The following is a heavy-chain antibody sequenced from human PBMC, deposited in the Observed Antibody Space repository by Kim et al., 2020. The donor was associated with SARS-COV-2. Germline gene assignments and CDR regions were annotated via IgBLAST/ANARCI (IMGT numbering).Heavy chain of an antibody. CDR3: AKPSSSWQRDAFDI. CDR2: IKQDGSEK. V-gene: IGHV3-7*01. D-gene: IGHD6-13*01. J-gene: IGHJ3*02. CDR1: GFTFSSYW. Sequence: GGSLRLSCAASGFTFSSYWMSWVRQAPGKGLEWVANIKQDGSEKYYVDSVKGRFTISRDNAKNSLYLQMNSLRAEDTAVYYCAKPSSSWQRDAFDIWGQGTMVTVSS.